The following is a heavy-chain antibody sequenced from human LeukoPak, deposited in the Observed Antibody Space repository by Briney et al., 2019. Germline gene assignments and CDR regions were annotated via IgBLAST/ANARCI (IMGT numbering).Heavy chain of an antibody. CDR1: GFTFSSYE. CDR2: ISSGGNVE. J-gene: IGHJ4*02. CDR3: ARDTLNGPFVISLDY. V-gene: IGHV3-48*03. Sequence: GGSLRLSCAASGFTFSSYEMNWGRQAPGKGLEWVAHISSGGNVEYYLDSVRGRFTMSRDNAKSLLFLQMNSLRAEDTAVYYCARDTLNGPFVISLDYWGQGALVTVSS. D-gene: IGHD3-9*01.